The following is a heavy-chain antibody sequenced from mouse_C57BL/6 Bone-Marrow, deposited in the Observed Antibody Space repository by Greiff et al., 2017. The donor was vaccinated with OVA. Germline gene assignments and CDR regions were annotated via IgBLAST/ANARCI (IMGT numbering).Heavy chain of an antibody. CDR1: GFTFSDFY. V-gene: IGHV7-1*01. Sequence: EVKLVESGGGLVQSGRSLRLSCATSGFTFSDFYMEWVRQAPGKGLEWIAASRNKANDYTTEYSASVKGRFIVSRDTSQSILYLQMNALRADDTAIYYCARDAKDGYYYGYWGQGTSVTVSS. D-gene: IGHD2-3*01. J-gene: IGHJ4*01. CDR2: SRNKANDYTT. CDR3: ARDAKDGYYYGY.